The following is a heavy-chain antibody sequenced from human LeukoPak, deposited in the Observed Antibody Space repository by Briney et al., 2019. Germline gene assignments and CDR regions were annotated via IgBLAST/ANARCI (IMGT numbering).Heavy chain of an antibody. CDR3: AKSAKALAGTGPFDY. Sequence: PGGSLRLSCAASEFTFSNFPMSWVRQAPGKGLEWVSSIRDGDFSTYYADSVKGRFTISRDNSKSTLFLQMNSLTVDDTAVYYCAKSAKALAGTGPFDYWGQGILVTVSS. D-gene: IGHD6-19*01. J-gene: IGHJ4*02. CDR2: IRDGDFST. V-gene: IGHV3-23*01. CDR1: EFTFSNFP.